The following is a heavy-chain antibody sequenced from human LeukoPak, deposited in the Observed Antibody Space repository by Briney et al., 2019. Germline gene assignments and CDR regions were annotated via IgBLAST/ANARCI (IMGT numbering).Heavy chain of an antibody. CDR1: GGSISSYY. D-gene: IGHD2-2*01. Sequence: SEPLSLTCTVSGGSISSYYWSWIRQPAGKGLEWIGRMQISGITNSNPSLQSRVTMSLDTSKNQFSLKLGSVTAADTAVYYCARDLVVAPYNWFDPWGQGTLVTVSS. J-gene: IGHJ5*02. V-gene: IGHV4-4*07. CDR3: ARDLVVAPYNWFDP. CDR2: MQISGIT.